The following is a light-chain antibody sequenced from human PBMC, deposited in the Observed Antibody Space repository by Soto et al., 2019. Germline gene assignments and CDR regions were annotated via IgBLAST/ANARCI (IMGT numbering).Light chain of an antibody. CDR2: EAS. CDR1: QSINRN. Sequence: EIVMTQSPATLSVSPGEGATLSCRASQSINRNVVWYQQKRGQAPRLLIYEASTRATGIPARFSGSGSGTEFSITIISLQSEDVAVYYCKQYKDCSPFTFGGGTQVEIK. V-gene: IGKV3-15*01. J-gene: IGKJ4*01. CDR3: KQYKDCSPFT.